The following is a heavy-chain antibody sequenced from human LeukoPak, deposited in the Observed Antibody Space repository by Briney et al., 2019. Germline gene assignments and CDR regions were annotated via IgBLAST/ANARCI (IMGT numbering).Heavy chain of an antibody. CDR2: IEQDGSEK. J-gene: IGHJ4*02. CDR1: GFTFSSCW. Sequence: GGSLRLSCAASGFTFSSCWMSWVGQAPGKGLEWVANIEQDGSEKYYVDSVKGRFTVSRDNAKNSLYLQMNSLRAEDTAVYYCARVYGSSWYFDYWGQGTLVTVSS. V-gene: IGHV3-7*04. CDR3: ARVYGSSWYFDY. D-gene: IGHD6-13*01.